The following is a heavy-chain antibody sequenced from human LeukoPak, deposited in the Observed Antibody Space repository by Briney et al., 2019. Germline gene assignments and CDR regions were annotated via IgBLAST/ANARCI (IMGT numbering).Heavy chain of an antibody. V-gene: IGHV4-34*01. D-gene: IGHD2-2*01. J-gene: IGHJ6*03. CDR2: INHSGST. Sequence: SETLSLTCAVYGGSFSGYYWSWIRQPPGKGLEWIEEINHSGSTNYNPSLKSRLTISVDTSKNQFSLKLSSVTAADTAVYYCARGAGMSPAATAYYYYMDVWGKGTTVTVSS. CDR3: ARGAGMSPAATAYYYYMDV. CDR1: GGSFSGYY.